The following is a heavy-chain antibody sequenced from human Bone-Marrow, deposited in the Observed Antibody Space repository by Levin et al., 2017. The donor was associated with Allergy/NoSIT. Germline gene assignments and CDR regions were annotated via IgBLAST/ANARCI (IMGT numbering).Heavy chain of an antibody. CDR1: GFTFSSYS. CDR2: ISPTGDTK. D-gene: IGHD3-10*01. CDR3: ARESRFGEPLDY. J-gene: IGHJ4*02. V-gene: IGHV3-48*01. Sequence: QAGGSLRLSCAASGFTFSSYSLNWVRQAPGKGLEWVSYISPTGDTKIYADSVKGRFTIFRDTAKNSLYLQMSSLRVDDTAVYFCARESRFGEPLDYWGQGTLVTVSS.